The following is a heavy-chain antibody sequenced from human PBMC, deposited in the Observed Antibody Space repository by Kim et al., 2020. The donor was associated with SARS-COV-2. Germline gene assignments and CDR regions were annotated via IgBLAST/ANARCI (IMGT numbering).Heavy chain of an antibody. CDR1: GFTFSNAW. D-gene: IGHD4-4*01. V-gene: IGHV3-15*01. CDR3: TTIPEYSNYVRFYYGMDV. CDR2: IKSKTDGGTT. J-gene: IGHJ6*02. Sequence: GGSLRLSCAASGFTFSNAWMSWVRQAPGKGLEWVGRIKSKTDGGTTDYAAPVKGRFTISRDDSKNTLYLQMNSLKTEDTAVYYCTTIPEYSNYVRFYYGMDVWGQGTTVTVSS.